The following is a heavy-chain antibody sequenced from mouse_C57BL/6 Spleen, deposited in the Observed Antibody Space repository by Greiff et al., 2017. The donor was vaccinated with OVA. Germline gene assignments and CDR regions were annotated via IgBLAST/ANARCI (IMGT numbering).Heavy chain of an antibody. CDR2: IYPGNSDT. CDR3: TREGTTVVAYYFDY. V-gene: IGHV1-5*01. Sequence: VQLQQSGTVLARPGASVKMSCKTSGYTFTSYWMHWVKQRPGQGLEWIGAIYPGNSDTSYNQKFKGKAKLTAVTSASTAYMELSSLTNEDSAVYYSTREGTTVVAYYFDYWGQGTTLTVSS. J-gene: IGHJ2*01. D-gene: IGHD1-1*01. CDR1: GYTFTSYW.